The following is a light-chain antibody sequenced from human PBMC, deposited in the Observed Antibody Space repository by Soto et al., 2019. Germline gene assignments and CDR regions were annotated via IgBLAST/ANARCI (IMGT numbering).Light chain of an antibody. Sequence: EIVLTQSPGTLSLSPGERATLSCRASQSVSSNYLTWYQQKPGQAPRLLIYGASGRATGIPDRFSGSGSGTDFTLTISSLQPDDFATYYCQQYNSYWTFGQGTKVDIK. CDR3: QQYNSYWT. J-gene: IGKJ1*01. CDR1: QSVSSNY. V-gene: IGKV3-20*01. CDR2: GAS.